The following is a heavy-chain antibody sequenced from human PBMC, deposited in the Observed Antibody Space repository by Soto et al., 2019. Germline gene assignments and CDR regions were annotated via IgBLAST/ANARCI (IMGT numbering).Heavy chain of an antibody. D-gene: IGHD5-12*01. Sequence: EVQLVESGGGLVQPGGSLRLTCAASGFTFNNYNMNWVRQAAGKGLEWVSYITTRSGTTYYADSVKGRFTISRDNGKNSLYLQMNSLRAEDTAVYYCARGEYSEYYYRPFDYWGQGTLVTVSS. CDR3: ARGEYSEYYYRPFDY. CDR2: ITTRSGTT. V-gene: IGHV3-48*04. J-gene: IGHJ4*02. CDR1: GFTFNNYN.